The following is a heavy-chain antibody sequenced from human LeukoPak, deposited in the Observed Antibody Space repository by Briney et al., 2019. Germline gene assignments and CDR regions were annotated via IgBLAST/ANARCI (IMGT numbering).Heavy chain of an antibody. D-gene: IGHD3-16*01. V-gene: IGHV3-23*01. CDR3: AKDHVGAFDY. Sequence: GGSLRLSCVASGITFSNYAVSWVRQAPEKGLDWVSVISGSAHKIRYADSVKGRFTISRDNSKNTLYLQMNSLRAEDTAVYYCAKDHVGAFDYWGQGTLVTVSS. J-gene: IGHJ4*02. CDR2: ISGSAHKI. CDR1: GITFSNYA.